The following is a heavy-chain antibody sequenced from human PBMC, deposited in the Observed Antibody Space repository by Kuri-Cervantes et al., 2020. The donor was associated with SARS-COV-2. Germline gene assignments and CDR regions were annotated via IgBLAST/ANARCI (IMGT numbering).Heavy chain of an antibody. CDR2: ISYDGGNK. Sequence: GESLKISCAASGFTFSSYAMHWVRQAPGKGLEWVAVISYDGGNKYYADSVKGRFTISRDNSKNTLYLQMNSLRAEDTAVYYCARGGGYDFWSGFDYWGQGTLVTVS. CDR1: GFTFSSYA. V-gene: IGHV3-30-3*01. J-gene: IGHJ4*02. D-gene: IGHD3-3*01. CDR3: ARGGGYDFWSGFDY.